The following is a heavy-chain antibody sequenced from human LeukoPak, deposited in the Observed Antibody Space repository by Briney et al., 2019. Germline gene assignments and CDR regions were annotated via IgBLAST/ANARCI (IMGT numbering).Heavy chain of an antibody. Sequence: GGSLRLSCAASGFTFSSYNMNWVRQAPGKGLEWVSSISSSSSYIYYADSVKGRFTISRDNAKNSLYLQMNSLRAEDTAVYYCARGGWSGGNFDYWGQGTLVTVSS. CDR3: ARGGWSGGNFDY. CDR2: ISSSSSYI. V-gene: IGHV3-21*01. D-gene: IGHD3-16*01. CDR1: GFTFSSYN. J-gene: IGHJ4*02.